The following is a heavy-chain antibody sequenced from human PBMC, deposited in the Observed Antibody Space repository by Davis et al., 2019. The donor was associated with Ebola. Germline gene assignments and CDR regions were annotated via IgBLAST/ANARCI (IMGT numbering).Heavy chain of an antibody. V-gene: IGHV3-23*01. CDR1: EFTFSNYD. D-gene: IGHD1-26*01. CDR2: ISSNGATT. J-gene: IGHJ4*02. Sequence: GESLKISCAASEFTFSNYDMSWVRQAPGKGLDWVSRISSNGATTYYADSVRGRFTISRDNSRNTLYLQMNSLRADDTAVYYCGGAWDWGQGTLVTVSS. CDR3: GGAWD.